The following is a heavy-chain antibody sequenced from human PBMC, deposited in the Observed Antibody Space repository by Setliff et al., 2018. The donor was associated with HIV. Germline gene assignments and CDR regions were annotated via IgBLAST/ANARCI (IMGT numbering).Heavy chain of an antibody. CDR2: INVDNGNT. D-gene: IGHD3-22*01. V-gene: IGHV1-3*03. J-gene: IGHJ4*02. Sequence: ASVKVSCKASGYTFSSSAMHWVRQAPGQRLEWMGWINVDNGNTRYSQEFQGRVTITRDTTASTAYMELSSLRSEDMAVYYCARDRPDSTGYYFDFWGQGTLVTVSS. CDR3: ARDRPDSTGYYFDF. CDR1: GYTFSSSA.